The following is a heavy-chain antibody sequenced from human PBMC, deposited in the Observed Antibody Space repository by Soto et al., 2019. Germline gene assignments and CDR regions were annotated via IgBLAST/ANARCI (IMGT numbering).Heavy chain of an antibody. CDR2: TYYRSKWIH. J-gene: IGHJ6*02. Sequence: SQTLSLTCDISGDSVSSSSAAWNWIRQSPSRGLEWLGRTYYRSKWIHEYTVSMESRITINPDTSKNQFSLHIYSVTPEDTAMYYCAGVVWFRGMDVWGQGTPVTSP. CDR3: AGVVWFRGMDV. V-gene: IGHV6-1*01. D-gene: IGHD3-16*01. CDR1: GDSVSSSSAA.